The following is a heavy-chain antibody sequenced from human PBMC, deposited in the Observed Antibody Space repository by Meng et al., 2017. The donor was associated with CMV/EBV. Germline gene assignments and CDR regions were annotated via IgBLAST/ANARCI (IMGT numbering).Heavy chain of an antibody. D-gene: IGHD2-8*01. V-gene: IGHV1-18*01. CDR2: ISAYNDNT. CDR3: ARDASLTVLMPAWGSDF. J-gene: IGHJ4*02. CDR1: GYTFTSYG. Sequence: ASVKVSCKASGYTFTSYGICWVRQAPGQGLEWMGWISAYNDNTNYAQRLQDRLTMTTDTSTSTAYMELRSLISDDAAVYYCARDASLTVLMPAWGSDFWGQGTLVTVSS.